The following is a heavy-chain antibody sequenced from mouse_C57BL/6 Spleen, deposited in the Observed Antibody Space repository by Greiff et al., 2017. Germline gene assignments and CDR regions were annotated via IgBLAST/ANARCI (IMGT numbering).Heavy chain of an antibody. D-gene: IGHD1-1*01. CDR3: ATPHGSSPFDY. J-gene: IGHJ2*01. Sequence: EVQLVESVAELVRPGASVKLSCTASGFNIKNTYMHWVEQRPEQGLEWIGRIDPANGNTKYAPKFQGKATITADTSSNTAYLQLSSLTSEDTASYYCATPHGSSPFDYWGQGTTLTVSS. CDR1: GFNIKNTY. CDR2: IDPANGNT. V-gene: IGHV14-3*01.